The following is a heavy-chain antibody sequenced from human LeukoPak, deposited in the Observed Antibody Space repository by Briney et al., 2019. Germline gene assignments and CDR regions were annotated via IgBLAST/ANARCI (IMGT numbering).Heavy chain of an antibody. Sequence: SETLSLTCTVSGGSISSGGYHWSWIRQHPGKGLEWIGYIYYSGSTYYNPSLKSRVTISVDTSKNQFSLKLSSVTAADTAVYYCARVVAAAGTRHFDPWGQGTLVTVSS. CDR3: ARVVAAAGTRHFDP. D-gene: IGHD6-13*01. CDR2: IYYSGST. CDR1: GGSISSGGYH. J-gene: IGHJ5*02. V-gene: IGHV4-31*03.